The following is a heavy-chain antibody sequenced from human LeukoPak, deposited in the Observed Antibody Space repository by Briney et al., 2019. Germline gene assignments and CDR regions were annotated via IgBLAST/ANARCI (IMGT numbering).Heavy chain of an antibody. D-gene: IGHD6-19*01. CDR1: GFTVSSNY. V-gene: IGHV3-53*01. CDR2: IYSGGST. CDR3: ARGRLGQWLVRFDY. Sequence: GGSLRLSCAASGFTVSSNYMSWVRQAPGKGLEWVSVIYSGGSTYYADPVKGRFTISRDNSKNTLYLQMNSLRAEDTAVYYCARGRLGQWLVRFDYWGQGTLVTVSP. J-gene: IGHJ4*02.